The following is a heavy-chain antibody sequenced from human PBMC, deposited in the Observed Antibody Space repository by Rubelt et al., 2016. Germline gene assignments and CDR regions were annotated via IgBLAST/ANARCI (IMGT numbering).Heavy chain of an antibody. D-gene: IGHD1-20*01. V-gene: IGHV3-23*04. CDR3: TVGGFTQDDYGMDV. CDR2: ISGSGAKT. J-gene: IGHJ6*02. Sequence: EVQLVESGGGLVQPGGSLRLSCAASGFTFSGYAMTWVRQAPGRGLEWVSAISGSGAKTLYADSVKGRLTISSNNAKNTLYLTMNVRGAEVTAGYYVTVGGFTQDDYGMDVWGQGTTVTVSS. CDR1: GFTFSGYA.